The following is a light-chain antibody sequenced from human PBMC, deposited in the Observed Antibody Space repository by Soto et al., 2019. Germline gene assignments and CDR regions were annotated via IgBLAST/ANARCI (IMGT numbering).Light chain of an antibody. Sequence: EIVVTQSPGILSVSPGDRATLSCRASQSVGRNLAWYQQKPGQAPTLLIYAASTRATGLPARFSGSGSGTDFTLTISSLQSEDFAVYSCQEYSKSPLFTVGPGTRVDIK. CDR1: QSVGRN. CDR3: QEYSKSPLFT. J-gene: IGKJ3*01. CDR2: AAS. V-gene: IGKV3-15*01.